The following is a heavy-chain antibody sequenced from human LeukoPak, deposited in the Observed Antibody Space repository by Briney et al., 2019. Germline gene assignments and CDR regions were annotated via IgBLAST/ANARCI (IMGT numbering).Heavy chain of an antibody. Sequence: PGGSLRLSCAASGFTFSSYAMHWVRQAPGKGLEWVAVISYDGSNKYYADSVKGRFTISRDNSKNTLYLQMNSLRAEDTAVYYCAKAPGIAVAGTPLDYWGQGTLVTVSS. CDR1: GFTFSSYA. J-gene: IGHJ4*02. V-gene: IGHV3-30-3*01. D-gene: IGHD6-19*01. CDR2: ISYDGSNK. CDR3: AKAPGIAVAGTPLDY.